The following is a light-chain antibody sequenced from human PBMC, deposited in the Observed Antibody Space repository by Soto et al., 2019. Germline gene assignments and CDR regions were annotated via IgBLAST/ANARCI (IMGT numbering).Light chain of an antibody. J-gene: IGLJ2*01. CDR3: CAYAGSYTVL. V-gene: IGLV2-11*01. Sequence: QSALTQPRSVSGSPGQSVTISYTGTSSDVGGYKYVSWYQQHPGKVPKLMMFDVSERPSGVPDRFSGSKSGNTASLSISGLQAEDEADYYCCAYAGSYTVLFGGGTKLTVL. CDR1: SSDVGGYKY. CDR2: DVS.